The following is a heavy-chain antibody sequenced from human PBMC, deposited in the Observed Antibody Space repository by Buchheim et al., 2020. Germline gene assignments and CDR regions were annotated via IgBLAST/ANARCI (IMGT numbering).Heavy chain of an antibody. Sequence: QVQLVESGGGVVQPGRSLRLSCAASGFTFSSYGMHWVRQAPGKGLEWVAVIWYDGSNKYYADSVKGRFTISRDNSKTTLYLQMNSLRAEDTAVYYCARDAGYSAWYYYYYYGMDVWGQGTT. CDR3: ARDAGYSAWYYYYYYGMDV. D-gene: IGHD5-18*01. V-gene: IGHV3-33*01. J-gene: IGHJ6*02. CDR1: GFTFSSYG. CDR2: IWYDGSNK.